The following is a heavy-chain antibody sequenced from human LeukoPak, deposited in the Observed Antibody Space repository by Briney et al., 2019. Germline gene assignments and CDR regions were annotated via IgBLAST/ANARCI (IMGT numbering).Heavy chain of an antibody. CDR1: GFTFSTYA. CDR2: ISGSGGST. D-gene: IGHD4-23*01. J-gene: IGHJ4*02. CDR3: AKGTTTLVVTKIDY. V-gene: IGHV3-23*01. Sequence: TGGSLRLSCAASGFTFSTYAMSWVRQAPGKGLEWVSVISGSGGSTYYADSVKGRFTISRDNSKNTLYLQMNSLRAEDTAVYYCAKGTTTLVVTKIDYWGQGALVTVSS.